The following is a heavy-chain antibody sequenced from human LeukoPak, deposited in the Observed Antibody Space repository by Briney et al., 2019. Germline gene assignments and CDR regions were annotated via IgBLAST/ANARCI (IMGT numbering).Heavy chain of an antibody. D-gene: IGHD4-17*01. CDR3: AREHTVHPDYYYYYMDV. CDR1: GYTFTSYG. J-gene: IGHJ6*03. Sequence: GASVKVSCKASGYTFTSYGISWVRQAPGQGLEWMGWISAYNGNTNYAQKLQGRVTMTTDTSTSTAYMELRSLRSDDTAVYYCAREHTVHPDYYYYYMDVWGKGTAVTVSS. CDR2: ISAYNGNT. V-gene: IGHV1-18*01.